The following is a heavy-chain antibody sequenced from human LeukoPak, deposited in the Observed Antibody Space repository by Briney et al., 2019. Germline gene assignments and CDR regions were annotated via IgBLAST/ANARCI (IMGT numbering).Heavy chain of an antibody. Sequence: GGSLILSCAASGYTLTTYNMNWVRQAPGKGLEWVSSITSSSSYIYYADSAKGRFTISRDNAKNSLYLQMNSLRTEDTAVYYCARDMQCDGYYDSGAWTLEPWGQGTLVTVSS. J-gene: IGHJ5*02. CDR1: GYTLTTYN. CDR2: ITSSSSYI. V-gene: IGHV3-21*01. D-gene: IGHD3-22*01. CDR3: ARDMQCDGYYDSGAWTLEP.